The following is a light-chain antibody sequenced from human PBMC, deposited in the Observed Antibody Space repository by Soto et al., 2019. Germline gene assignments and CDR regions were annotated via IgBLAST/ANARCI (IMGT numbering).Light chain of an antibody. Sequence: EVVLTQSPGTLSLSPGERATLSRRASQSVSSSYLAWYRQKPGQAPRLLIYGASSRATGIPDRFSGSGSGTEFTLTISRLEPEDSALYYCQQYGSSPLGFGGGTKVEIK. J-gene: IGKJ4*01. CDR1: QSVSSSY. V-gene: IGKV3-20*01. CDR3: QQYGSSPLG. CDR2: GAS.